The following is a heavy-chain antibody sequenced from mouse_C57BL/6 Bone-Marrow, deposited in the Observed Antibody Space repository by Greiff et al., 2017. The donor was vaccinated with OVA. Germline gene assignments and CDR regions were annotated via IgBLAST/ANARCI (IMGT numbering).Heavy chain of an antibody. CDR3: ARAYYSNYGFDY. Sequence: QVQLQQPGAELVKPGASVKLSCKASGYTFTSYWMHWVKQRPGQGLEWIGMIHPNSGSTNYNEKFKSKATLTVNKSSSTAYMQLSSLTSEDSAVYDGARAYYSNYGFDYWGQGTMVTVSA. J-gene: IGHJ3*01. CDR1: GYTFTSYW. D-gene: IGHD2-5*01. V-gene: IGHV1-64*01. CDR2: IHPNSGST.